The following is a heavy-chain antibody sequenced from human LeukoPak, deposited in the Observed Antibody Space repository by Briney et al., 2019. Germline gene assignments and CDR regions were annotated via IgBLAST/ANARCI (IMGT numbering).Heavy chain of an antibody. CDR3: AGWGYSSGWQLYYYYMDV. V-gene: IGHV4-30-4*08. CDR2: IYYSGST. Sequence: KPSQTLSLTCTVSGGSISSGDYYWSWIRQPPGKGLEWIGYIYYSGSTYYNPSLKSRVTISVDTSKNQFSLKLSSVTAADTAVYYCAGWGYSSGWQLYYYYMDVWGKGTTVTVSS. D-gene: IGHD6-19*01. J-gene: IGHJ6*03. CDR1: GGSISSGDYY.